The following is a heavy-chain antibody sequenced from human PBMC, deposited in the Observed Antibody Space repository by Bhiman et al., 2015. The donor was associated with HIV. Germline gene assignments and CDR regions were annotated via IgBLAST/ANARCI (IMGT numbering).Heavy chain of an antibody. V-gene: IGHV3-21*01. CDR3: ARGYTYGQGRLGFDY. CDR1: GFTFSRNS. J-gene: IGHJ4*02. Sequence: EVHLVESGGGLVQAGESLRLSCAASGFTFSRNSMNWVRQAPGKGLEWVSSISTSSIYIHYADSVKGRFTISRDNAKSSLFLQVNSLRAEDTAVYYCARGYTYGQGRLGFDYWGQGTLVTVSS. CDR2: ISTSSIYI. D-gene: IGHD5-18*01.